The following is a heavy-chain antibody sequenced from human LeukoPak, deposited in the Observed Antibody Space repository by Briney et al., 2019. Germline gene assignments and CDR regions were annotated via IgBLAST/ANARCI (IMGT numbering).Heavy chain of an antibody. CDR1: GGSFMSNTYY. CDR2: IYYSGNT. Sequence: SETLSLTCDVSGGSFMSNTYYWAWIRQSPGKGLEWLGSIYYSGNTYQSPSLRSRVTVSVDTSKNQFSLKLSSVTTADTAVYYCARSNSGYDSWGQGTLVTVSS. J-gene: IGHJ4*02. V-gene: IGHV4-39*07. CDR3: ARSNSGYDS. D-gene: IGHD5-12*01.